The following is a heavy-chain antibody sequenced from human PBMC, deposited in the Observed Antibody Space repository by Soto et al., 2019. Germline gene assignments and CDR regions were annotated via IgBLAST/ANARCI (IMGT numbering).Heavy chain of an antibody. Sequence: QVQLVQSGGGVVQPGRSLRLSCEASGFSFSSYGMHWVRQAPGKGLEWVSVISYDVPNKYYADSVKGRFTISRDNSKNTLYLQMNSLRVEDTAVYYCAKDLRIAVAGTDYFDSWGQGILVTVSP. J-gene: IGHJ4*02. CDR2: ISYDVPNK. CDR1: GFSFSSYG. CDR3: AKDLRIAVAGTDYFDS. V-gene: IGHV3-30*18. D-gene: IGHD6-19*01.